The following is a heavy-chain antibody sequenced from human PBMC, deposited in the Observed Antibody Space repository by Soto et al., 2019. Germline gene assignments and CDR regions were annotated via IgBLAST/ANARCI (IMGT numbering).Heavy chain of an antibody. J-gene: IGHJ2*01. CDR1: RGSISSNTYY. Sequence: QLQLQESGPGLVKPSETLSLTCTVSRGSISSNTYYWGWIRQPPGKGLGGIGKVFYIGSTYYNPSLRSRVTISVDTSKNQFSRRLNSVTAADTAVYYCARHRRYSYDSYWYFDLWGRGALVTVSS. V-gene: IGHV4-39*01. CDR2: VFYIGST. CDR3: ARHRRYSYDSYWYFDL. D-gene: IGHD5-18*01.